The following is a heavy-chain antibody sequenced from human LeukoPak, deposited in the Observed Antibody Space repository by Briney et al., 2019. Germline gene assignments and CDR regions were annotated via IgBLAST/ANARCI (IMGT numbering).Heavy chain of an antibody. Sequence: SETLSLTCTVSGGSITTYKWSWIRQPPGKGLEWIGYVSSTWNTNYNPSLKSRVAISFDTSKNQFSLKLTSVTAADTALYYCAREWSSFDYWGQGTLVTVSS. D-gene: IGHD3-10*01. CDR2: VSSTWNT. CDR3: AREWSSFDY. CDR1: GGSITTYK. V-gene: IGHV4-59*01. J-gene: IGHJ4*02.